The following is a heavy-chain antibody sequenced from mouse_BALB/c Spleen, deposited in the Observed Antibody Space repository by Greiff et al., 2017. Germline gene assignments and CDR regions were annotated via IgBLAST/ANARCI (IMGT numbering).Heavy chain of an antibody. D-gene: IGHD1-1*01. V-gene: IGHV14-4*02. CDR1: GFNIKDYY. CDR2: IDPENGDT. Sequence: VQLKQSGAELVRSGASVKLSCTASGFNIKDYYMHWVKQRPEQGLEWIGWIDPENGDTEYAPKFQDKATMTADTSSNTAYLQLSSLTSEDTAVYYCNPYYYGSSLFDYWGQGTTLTVSS. CDR3: NPYYYGSSLFDY. J-gene: IGHJ2*01.